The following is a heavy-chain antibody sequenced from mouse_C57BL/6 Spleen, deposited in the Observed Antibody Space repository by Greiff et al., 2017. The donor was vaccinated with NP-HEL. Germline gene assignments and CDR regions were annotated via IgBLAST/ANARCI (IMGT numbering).Heavy chain of an antibody. Sequence: VQLQQSGAELMKPGASVKLSCKATGYTFTGYWIEWVKQRPGHGLEWIGEILPGSGSTNYNEKFKGKATFTADTSSNTAYMQLSSLTTEDSAIYYCASPSSDYDDARFAYWGQGTLVTVSA. J-gene: IGHJ3*01. D-gene: IGHD2-4*01. CDR3: ASPSSDYDDARFAY. CDR2: ILPGSGST. CDR1: GYTFTGYW. V-gene: IGHV1-9*01.